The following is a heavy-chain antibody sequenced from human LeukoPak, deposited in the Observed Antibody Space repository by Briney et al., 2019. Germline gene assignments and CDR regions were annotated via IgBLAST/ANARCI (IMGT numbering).Heavy chain of an antibody. D-gene: IGHD3-22*01. CDR1: GGSISSYY. V-gene: IGHV4-59*01. J-gene: IGHJ6*03. Sequence: SETLSLTCTVSGGSISSYYWSWIRQPPGKGLEWIGYIYYSGSTYYNPSLRSRVTISVDTSKNQFSLKLSSVTAADTAVYYCTRGSIAYYYMDVWGKGTTVTISS. CDR3: TRGSIAYYYMDV. CDR2: IYYSGST.